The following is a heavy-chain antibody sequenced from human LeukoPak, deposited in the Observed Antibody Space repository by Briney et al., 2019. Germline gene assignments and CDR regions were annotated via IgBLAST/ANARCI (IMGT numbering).Heavy chain of an antibody. CDR2: IKQDGSEK. V-gene: IGHV3-7*01. CDR3: ASFWFGDPSPYYMDV. Sequence: GGSLRLSCAASGFIFSSYGMHWVRQAPGKGLEWVANIKQDGSEKYYVDSVKGRFTISRDNAKNSLYLQMNSLRAEDTAVYYCASFWFGDPSPYYMDVWGKGTTVTISS. D-gene: IGHD3-10*01. CDR1: GFIFSSYG. J-gene: IGHJ6*03.